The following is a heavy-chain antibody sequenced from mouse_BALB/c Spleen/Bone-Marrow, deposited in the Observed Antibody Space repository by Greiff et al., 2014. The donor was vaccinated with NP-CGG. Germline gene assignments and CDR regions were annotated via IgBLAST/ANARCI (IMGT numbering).Heavy chain of an antibody. V-gene: IGHV1-18*01. J-gene: IGHJ3*01. D-gene: IGHD2-2*01. CDR2: INPNNGGT. CDR3: ARSYGYERSWFAY. Sequence: EVQLQQSGPEVVKPGASVKISCKTSGYAFTEYTMHWVKQSHGKSLEWIGGINPNNGGTTYNQKFKGKATLTVDKSSSTAYMELRSPTSEDSAVYYCARSYGYERSWFAYWGQGTLVTVSA. CDR1: GYAFTEYT.